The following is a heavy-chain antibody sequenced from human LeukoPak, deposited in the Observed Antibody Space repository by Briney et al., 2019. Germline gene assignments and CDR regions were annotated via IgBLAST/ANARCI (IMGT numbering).Heavy chain of an antibody. J-gene: IGHJ5*02. CDR1: GGSFSGYY. CDR2: INHSGST. CDR3: ASFRVAAAGNWFDP. V-gene: IGHV4-34*01. Sequence: SQTLSLTCAVYGGSFSGYYWSWIRQPPGKGLEWIGEINHSGSTNYNPSLKSRVTISVDPSKNQFSLKLSSVTAADTAVYYCASFRVAAAGNWFDPWGQGTLVTVSS. D-gene: IGHD6-13*01.